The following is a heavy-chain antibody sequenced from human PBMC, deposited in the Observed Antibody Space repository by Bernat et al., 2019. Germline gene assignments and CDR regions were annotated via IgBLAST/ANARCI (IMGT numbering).Heavy chain of an antibody. CDR2: IYPADSDS. Sequence: EVQLVQSGAEMKKPGESLKISCKASGYIFNTYWIGWVRQMPGKGLEWMGIIYPADSDSKYSPSFQGRVTFSVDKSISTAYLQWSSLKASDTAIYYCARGGGSSNWFYFYMDVWGKGTAVTVSS. CDR1: GYIFNTYW. J-gene: IGHJ6*03. D-gene: IGHD6-13*01. CDR3: ARGGGSSNWFYFYMDV. V-gene: IGHV5-51*01.